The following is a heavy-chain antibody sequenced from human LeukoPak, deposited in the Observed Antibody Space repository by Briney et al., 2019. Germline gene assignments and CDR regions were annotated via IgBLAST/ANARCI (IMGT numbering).Heavy chain of an antibody. Sequence: PSETLSLTCTVSGGSISSGDYYWSWIRQPPGKGLEWIGYTYYSGSTYYNPSLKSRVTISVDTSKNQFSLKLSSVTAADTAVYYCARAAYSGSSPFDYWGQGTLVTVSS. D-gene: IGHD1-26*01. CDR2: TYYSGST. J-gene: IGHJ4*02. CDR1: GGSISSGDYY. V-gene: IGHV4-30-4*01. CDR3: ARAAYSGSSPFDY.